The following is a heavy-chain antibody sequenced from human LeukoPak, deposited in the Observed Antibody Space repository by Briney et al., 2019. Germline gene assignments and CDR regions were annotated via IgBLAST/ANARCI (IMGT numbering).Heavy chain of an antibody. D-gene: IGHD3/OR15-3a*01. V-gene: IGHV4-39*01. J-gene: IGHJ4*02. CDR1: GVSISSSNSY. CDR3: ARQTGSGLFTLP. Sequence: SQTLSLTCTVSGVSISSSNSYWGWIRQPPGKGLEWIGSIYYTGNTYYNASLKSRVTISIDTSKNQISLRLTSVTATDTAMYYCARQTGSGLFTLPGGQGTLVTVSS. CDR2: IYYTGNT.